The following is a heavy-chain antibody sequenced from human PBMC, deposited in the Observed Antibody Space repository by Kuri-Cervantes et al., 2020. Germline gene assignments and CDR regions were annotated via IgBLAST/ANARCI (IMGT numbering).Heavy chain of an antibody. Sequence: ASVKVSCKASGYTFTSYGISWVRQAPGQGLEWMGWISAYNGNTNYAQKFQGRVTITRDTSASTAYMELSSLRSEDTAVYYCARGREGVYCSSTSCTYYYYYHYMDVWGKGTTVTVSS. CDR3: ARGREGVYCSSTSCTYYYYYHYMDV. J-gene: IGHJ6*03. D-gene: IGHD2-2*01. CDR2: ISAYNGNT. CDR1: GYTFTSYG. V-gene: IGHV1-18*01.